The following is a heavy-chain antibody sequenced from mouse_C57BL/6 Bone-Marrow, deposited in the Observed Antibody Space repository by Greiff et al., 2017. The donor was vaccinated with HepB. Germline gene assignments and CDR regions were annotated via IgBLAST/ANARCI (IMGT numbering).Heavy chain of an antibody. V-gene: IGHV5-12*01. D-gene: IGHD1-1*01. CDR1: GFTFSDYY. CDR2: ISNGGGST. Sequence: EVQLQESGGGLVQPGGSLKLSCAASGFTFSDYYMYWVRQTPEKRLEWVAYISNGGGSTYYPDTVKGRFTISRDNAKNTLYLQMSRLKSEDTAMYYCARHDLYYGSSDAMDYWGQGTSVTVSS. J-gene: IGHJ4*01. CDR3: ARHDLYYGSSDAMDY.